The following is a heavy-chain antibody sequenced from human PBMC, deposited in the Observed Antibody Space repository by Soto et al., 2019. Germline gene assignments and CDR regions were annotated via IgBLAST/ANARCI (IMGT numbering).Heavy chain of an antibody. V-gene: IGHV3-30*18. CDR3: AKPGIAAAGTRGKTNYFDY. J-gene: IGHJ4*02. CDR2: ISYDGSNK. Sequence: GGSLRLSCAASGFTFSSYGMHWVRQAPGKGLEWVAVISYDGSNKYYADSVKGRFTISRDNSKNTLYLQMNSLRAEDTAVYYCAKPGIAAAGTRGKTNYFDYWGQGTLVNVFS. CDR1: GFTFSSYG. D-gene: IGHD6-13*01.